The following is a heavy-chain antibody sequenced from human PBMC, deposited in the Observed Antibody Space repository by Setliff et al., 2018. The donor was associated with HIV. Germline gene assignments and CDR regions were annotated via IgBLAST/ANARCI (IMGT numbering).Heavy chain of an antibody. D-gene: IGHD3-22*01. CDR2: ISGSGDIT. Sequence: AGGSLRLSCAASGFSFRSYAVSWVRQAPGKGLEWVSVISGSGDITYYRESVKGRFTVSRDNSNNTVYLQMNSLRAEDTAMYYCARPNYYDSSGSFDYWGQGTLVTVSS. CDR1: GFSFRSYA. V-gene: IGHV3-23*01. CDR3: ARPNYYDSSGSFDY. J-gene: IGHJ4*02.